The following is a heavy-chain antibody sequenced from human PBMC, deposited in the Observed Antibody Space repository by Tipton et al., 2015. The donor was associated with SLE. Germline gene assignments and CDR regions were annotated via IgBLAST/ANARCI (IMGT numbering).Heavy chain of an antibody. CDR2: IHYSGTT. CDR1: GGSISGQY. V-gene: IGHV4-59*11. J-gene: IGHJ3*02. D-gene: IGHD1-26*01. CDR3: ARTLGAIAHTVYDAFDI. Sequence: GLVKPSQTLSLTCTVSGGSISGQYWSWIRQPPGKGLEWIGYIHYSGTTHDNPSLKSRVTMSVDMSKNQFSLRLTSVTAADTAVYYCARTLGAIAHTVYDAFDIWGQGKMVTVSS.